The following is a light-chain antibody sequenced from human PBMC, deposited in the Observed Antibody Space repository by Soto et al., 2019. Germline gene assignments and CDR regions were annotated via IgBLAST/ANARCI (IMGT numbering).Light chain of an antibody. Sequence: EIVLTQSPGTLSLSPGEGATLSCRASQSISTTYLAWYQQKPGQAPRLLIYGASSRATGIPDRFSGSGSETDFTLTISRLEPEDFAVYYCQQYGSSSWTVGQGTKVEIK. J-gene: IGKJ1*01. CDR2: GAS. CDR3: QQYGSSSWT. V-gene: IGKV3-20*01. CDR1: QSISTTY.